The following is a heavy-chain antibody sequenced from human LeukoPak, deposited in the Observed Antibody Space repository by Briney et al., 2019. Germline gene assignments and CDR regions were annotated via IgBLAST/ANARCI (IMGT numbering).Heavy chain of an antibody. Sequence: GSLRLSCAASGFTFSSYTMSWVRQAPGKGLDWVSGISGRGRDTYYADSVKGRYTISRDNSKNTLDLQMNSLRAEDTAVYYCAVTRGYSSSSEGYWGQGTLVTVSS. CDR3: AVTRGYSSSSEGY. V-gene: IGHV3-23*01. CDR2: ISGRGRDT. J-gene: IGHJ4*02. CDR1: GFTFSSYT. D-gene: IGHD6-6*01.